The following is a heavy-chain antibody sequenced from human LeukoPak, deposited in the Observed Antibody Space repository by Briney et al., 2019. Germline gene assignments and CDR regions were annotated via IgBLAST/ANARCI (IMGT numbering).Heavy chain of an antibody. CDR1: GGSISSGGYS. J-gene: IGHJ3*02. V-gene: IGHV4-30-4*07. CDR2: IYYSGST. Sequence: SQTLSLTCAVSGGSISSGGYSWSWIRQPPGKGLEWIGYIYYSGSTYYNPSLKSRVTISVDTSKNQFSLKLSSVTAADTAVYYCARAQGAFDIWGQGTMVTVSS. CDR3: ARAQGAFDI.